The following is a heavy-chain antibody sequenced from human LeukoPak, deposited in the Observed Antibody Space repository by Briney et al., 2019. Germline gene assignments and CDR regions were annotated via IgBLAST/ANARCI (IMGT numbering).Heavy chain of an antibody. D-gene: IGHD5-24*01. CDR1: GSIFSSCW. J-gene: IGHJ3*02. CDR2: IYSGGST. V-gene: IGHV3-66*01. Sequence: GGSLRLSCAASGSIFSSCWMHWVRRAPGKGLEWVSVIYSGGSTDYKDSVKDRFIISRDNSKNTLYLQMNSLRAEDTAVYYCAKEMATMNAFDIWGQGTMVTVSS. CDR3: AKEMATMNAFDI.